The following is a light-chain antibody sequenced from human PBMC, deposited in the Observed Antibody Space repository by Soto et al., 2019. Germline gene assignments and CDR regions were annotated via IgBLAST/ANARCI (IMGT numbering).Light chain of an antibody. Sequence: ELVLTQSPATLSLSPGERATVACRASQSVSSSYLAWYQQKPGQAPRLLIYRASSRATGIPDRFSGSGSGTDFTLTISRLEPEDFAVFYCQQYGSSPVTFGQGTRLEIK. CDR2: RAS. V-gene: IGKV3-20*01. CDR3: QQYGSSPVT. J-gene: IGKJ5*01. CDR1: QSVSSSY.